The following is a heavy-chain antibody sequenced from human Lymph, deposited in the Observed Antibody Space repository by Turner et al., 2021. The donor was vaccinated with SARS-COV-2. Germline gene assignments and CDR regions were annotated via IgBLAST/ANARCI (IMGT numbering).Heavy chain of an antibody. CDR3: ARDLDTAGGMDV. D-gene: IGHD5-18*01. CDR1: GITVSRNY. Sequence: EVQLVESGGGLVQPGGSLSLSCAASGITVSRNYMSWVRQAPGKGLEWVSVIYSGGSSYYADSVKGRFTISRNNSKNTLYLQMNSLRAEDTAVYYCARDLDTAGGMDVWGQGTTVTVSS. CDR2: IYSGGSS. J-gene: IGHJ6*02. V-gene: IGHV3-53*04.